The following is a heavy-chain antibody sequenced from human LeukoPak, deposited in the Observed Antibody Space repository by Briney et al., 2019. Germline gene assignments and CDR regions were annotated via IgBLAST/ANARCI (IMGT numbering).Heavy chain of an antibody. CDR3: ARDGGSSHSYYYYYMDV. CDR2: IYYSGST. J-gene: IGHJ6*03. D-gene: IGHD2-2*01. CDR1: GGSISSSSYY. Sequence: SETLSLTCTVSGGSISSSSYYWGWIRQPPGKGLEWIGSIYYSGSTYYNPSLKSRVTISVDTSKNQFSRKLSSVTAADTAVYYCARDGGSSHSYYYYYMDVWGKGTTVTVSS. V-gene: IGHV4-39*02.